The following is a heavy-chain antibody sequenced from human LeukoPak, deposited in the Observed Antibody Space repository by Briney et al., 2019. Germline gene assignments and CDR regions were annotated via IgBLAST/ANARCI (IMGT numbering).Heavy chain of an antibody. CDR2: INGDGSRT. CDR1: GFTFSSYA. J-gene: IGHJ4*02. CDR3: AKLVAAGLDY. D-gene: IGHD6-13*01. V-gene: IGHV3-74*01. Sequence: SGGSLRLSCAASGFTFSSYAMHWVRQAPGEGPVWVSRINGDGSRTNSADSVKGRFTISRDNAKKTLYLQMNSLRAEDTAVYYCAKLVAAGLDYWGQGTLVTVSS.